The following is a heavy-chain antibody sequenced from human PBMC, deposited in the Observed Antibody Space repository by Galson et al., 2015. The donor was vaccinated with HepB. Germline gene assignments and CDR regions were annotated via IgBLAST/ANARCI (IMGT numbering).Heavy chain of an antibody. CDR3: ASGSRQGLDY. Sequence: SLRLSCAASGFTVSSNYMSWVRQAPGKGLEWVAVISYDGSNKYYADSVKGRFTIFRDNSKNTLYLQMNSLRAEDTAVYYCASGSRQGLDYWGQGTLVTVSS. CDR2: ISYDGSNK. D-gene: IGHD3-10*01. V-gene: IGHV3-30-3*01. CDR1: GFTVSSNY. J-gene: IGHJ4*02.